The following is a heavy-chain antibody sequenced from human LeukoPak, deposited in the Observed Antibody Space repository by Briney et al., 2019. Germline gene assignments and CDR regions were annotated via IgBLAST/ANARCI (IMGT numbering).Heavy chain of an antibody. CDR1: GFTFSSYW. CDR3: ARDYYGSGSLYYYYGMDV. Sequence: GGSLRLSCAASGFTFSSYWMHWVRQAPGKGLEWVSAISGSGGSTYYADSVKGRFTISRDNSKNTLYLQMNSLRAEDTAVYYCARDYYGSGSLYYYYGMDVWGQGTTVTVSS. CDR2: ISGSGGST. D-gene: IGHD3-10*01. J-gene: IGHJ6*02. V-gene: IGHV3-23*01.